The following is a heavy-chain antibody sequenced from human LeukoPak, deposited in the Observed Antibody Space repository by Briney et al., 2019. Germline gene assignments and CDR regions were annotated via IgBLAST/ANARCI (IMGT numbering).Heavy chain of an antibody. D-gene: IGHD2/OR15-2a*01. Sequence: GGSLRLSCAASGFTFSDYYMSWIRQAPGKGLEWVSYISSSGSTIYYADSVKGRFPISRDNAKNSLYLQMNSLRAEDTAVYYCARVLRSTYYFDYWGQGTLVTVSS. V-gene: IGHV3-11*04. CDR3: ARVLRSTYYFDY. CDR2: ISSSGSTI. CDR1: GFTFSDYY. J-gene: IGHJ4*02.